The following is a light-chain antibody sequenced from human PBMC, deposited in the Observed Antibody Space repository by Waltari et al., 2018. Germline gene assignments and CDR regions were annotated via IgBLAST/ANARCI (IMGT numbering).Light chain of an antibody. CDR1: ESFSSN. J-gene: IGKJ4*01. V-gene: IGKV3-15*01. CDR2: GAS. CDR3: QQYYHWVA. Sequence: EIVMTQSPATLSVSPGERATLSCRASESFSSNVAWYQQKPGQAPRLLIYGASTRATGVPAKFRGSGSGTDFTLTISSLQSEDFAVYYCQQYYHWVAFGGGTWVQIK.